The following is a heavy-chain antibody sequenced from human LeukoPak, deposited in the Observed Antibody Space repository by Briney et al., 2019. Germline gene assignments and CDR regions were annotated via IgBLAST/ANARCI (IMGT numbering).Heavy chain of an antibody. CDR1: GFTFSSYA. J-gene: IGHJ4*02. Sequence: GGSLRLSCAASGFTFSSYAMSWVRQAPGEGLEWVSSITGSSGYTYYADSVKGRFTISRDNSKNTLYLQMNSLRVEATAVYYCAKRLSGWYYTDYWGQGTLVTVSS. V-gene: IGHV3-23*01. CDR2: ITGSSGYT. CDR3: AKRLSGWYYTDY. D-gene: IGHD6-19*01.